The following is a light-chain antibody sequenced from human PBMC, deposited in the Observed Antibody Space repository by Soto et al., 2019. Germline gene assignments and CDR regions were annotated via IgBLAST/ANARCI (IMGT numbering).Light chain of an antibody. CDR1: QSVNNKY. CDR3: QQYAISPPVT. V-gene: IGKV3-20*01. J-gene: IGKJ4*01. CDR2: GAS. Sequence: EIGLTQSPGTLSLSPGDRATLSCRASQSVNNKYLAWYQQKPGQAPRLLIYGASSRATGIPDRFSGSGSGTDFTLTISTLEPEDFAVYYCQQYAISPPVTFGGGTKVEI.